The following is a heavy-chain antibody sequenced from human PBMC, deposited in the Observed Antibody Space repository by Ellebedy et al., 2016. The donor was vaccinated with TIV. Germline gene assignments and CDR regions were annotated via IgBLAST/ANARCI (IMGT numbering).Heavy chain of an antibody. Sequence: GESLKISCAASGFIISGDWMSWVRQAPGKGLEWVAHINPDGSAEYYVDSVKGRFTISRDNAKISLYLQMNSLTAEDTAVYYCASVAYDIWGQGTMVTVSS. CDR3: ASVAYDI. J-gene: IGHJ3*02. CDR2: INPDGSAE. CDR1: GFIISGDW. V-gene: IGHV3-7*01.